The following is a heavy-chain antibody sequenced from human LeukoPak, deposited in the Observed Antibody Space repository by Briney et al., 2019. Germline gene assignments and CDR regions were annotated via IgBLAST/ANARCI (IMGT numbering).Heavy chain of an antibody. CDR3: ARDTRRGYSYGSRGGDIDY. V-gene: IGHV3-66*01. Sequence: PGGSLRLSCAASGFTVSSNYMSWVRQAPGKGLEWVSVIYSGGSTYYADSVKGRFTISRDNAKNTLYLQMNSLRAEDTAVYYCARDTRRGYSYGSRGGDIDYWGQGTLVTVSS. J-gene: IGHJ4*02. CDR2: IYSGGST. CDR1: GFTVSSNY. D-gene: IGHD5-18*01.